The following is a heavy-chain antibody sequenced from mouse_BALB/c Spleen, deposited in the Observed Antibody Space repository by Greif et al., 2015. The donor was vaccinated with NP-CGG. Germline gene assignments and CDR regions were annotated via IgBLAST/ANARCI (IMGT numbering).Heavy chain of an antibody. CDR3: ARWFGYYAYYAMDY. CDR2: IWSGGST. J-gene: IGHJ4*01. CDR1: GFSLTSYG. V-gene: IGHV2-4-1*01. Sequence: QVQLQQSGPGLVQPSQSLSITCTVSGFSLTSYGVHWVRQSPGKGLEWLGVIWSGGSTDYNAAFISRLSISKDNSKSQVFFKMNSLQAGDTAIYYCARWFGYYAYYAMDYWGQGTSVTVSS. D-gene: IGHD2-3*01.